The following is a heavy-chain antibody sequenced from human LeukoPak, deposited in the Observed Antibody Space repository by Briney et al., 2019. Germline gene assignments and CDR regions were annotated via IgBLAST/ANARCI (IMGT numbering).Heavy chain of an antibody. J-gene: IGHJ4*02. V-gene: IGHV3-11*01. CDR2: ISSSGSTI. CDR1: GFTFSDYY. CDR3: ARVATVTNHFDY. Sequence: PGGSLRLSCAASGFTFSDYYMSWIRQAPGKGLEWASYISSSGSTIYYADSVKGRFTISRDNAKNSLYLQMNSLRAEDTAVYYCARVATVTNHFDYWGQGTLVTVSS. D-gene: IGHD4-17*01.